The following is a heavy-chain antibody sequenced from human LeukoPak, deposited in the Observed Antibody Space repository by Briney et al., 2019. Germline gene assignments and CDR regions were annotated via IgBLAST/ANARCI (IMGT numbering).Heavy chain of an antibody. D-gene: IGHD4-17*01. CDR3: TRHGDYGDSRGWFDP. V-gene: IGHV3-23*01. CDR2: ISGTGDRT. J-gene: IGHJ5*02. Sequence: PRGSLRLSCVASGFTFSSYAMSWVRQTPGKGLEWVSAISGTGDRTYYADSVKGRFTISRDNSKNTLYLQMNSLRAEDTAVYYCTRHGDYGDSRGWFDPWGQGTLVTVSS. CDR1: GFTFSSYA.